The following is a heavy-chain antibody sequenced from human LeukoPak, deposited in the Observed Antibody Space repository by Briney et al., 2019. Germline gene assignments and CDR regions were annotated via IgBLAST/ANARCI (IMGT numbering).Heavy chain of an antibody. CDR2: IYSGGET. CDR1: GDPISGSHYY. CDR3: VRDYSNFVQGD. J-gene: IGHJ4*02. V-gene: IGHV4-39*02. D-gene: IGHD4-11*01. Sequence: SETLSLTCTVSGDPISGSHYYWGWIRQSPGKGLEWIGSIYSGGETHYNPSLNSRVTIFLDTSKNRFSLNLISVTATDTAVYYCVRDYSNFVQGDWGQGTLVTVSS.